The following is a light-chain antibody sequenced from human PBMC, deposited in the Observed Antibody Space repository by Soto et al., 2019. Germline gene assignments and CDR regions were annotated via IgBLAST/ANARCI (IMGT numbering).Light chain of an antibody. Sequence: QSALTQPASVSGSPGQSITISCTGTSSDVGTYNYVSWYQHRPGKAPKLMIYDDSYRPSGVSNRFSGSKSANTASLTISGLQAEDEADYYCSSYTTSNTQVFGGGTKLTVL. CDR2: DDS. J-gene: IGLJ3*02. V-gene: IGLV2-14*01. CDR1: SSDVGTYNY. CDR3: SSYTTSNTQV.